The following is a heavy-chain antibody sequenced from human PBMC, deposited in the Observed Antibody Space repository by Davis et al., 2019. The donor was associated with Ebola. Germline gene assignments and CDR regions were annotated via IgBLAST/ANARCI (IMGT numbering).Heavy chain of an antibody. V-gene: IGHV4-34*01. CDR1: GGSFSGYY. CDR3: ARGRIVVVTSIRYYYYGMDV. J-gene: IGHJ6*02. Sequence: PSETLSLTCAVYGGSFSGYYWSWIRQPPGKGLEWIGEINHSGSTNYNPSLKSRVTISVDTSKNQFSLKLSSVTAADTAVYYCARGRIVVVTSIRYYYYGMDVWGQGTTVTVSS. CDR2: INHSGST. D-gene: IGHD3-22*01.